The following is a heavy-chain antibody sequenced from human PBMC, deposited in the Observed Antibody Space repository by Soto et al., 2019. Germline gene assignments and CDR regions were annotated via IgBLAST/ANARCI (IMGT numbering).Heavy chain of an antibody. CDR2: ISYDGGNQ. CDR1: GFSFSRYP. Sequence: GGSLRLSCEASGFSFSRYPMHWGRQAPGKGLEWVTVISYDGGNQYYADSVKGRFTISRDNSKDTLYLQMHSLRSDDTAVYFCARGPITQTSFIDHWGQGTLVTAPQ. V-gene: IGHV3-30-3*01. J-gene: IGHJ4*02. CDR3: ARGPITQTSFIDH. D-gene: IGHD1-20*01.